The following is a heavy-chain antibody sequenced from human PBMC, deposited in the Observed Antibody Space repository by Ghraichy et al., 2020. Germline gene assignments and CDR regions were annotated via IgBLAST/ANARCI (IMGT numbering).Heavy chain of an antibody. CDR2: ISSSSSYI. V-gene: IGHV3-21*01. D-gene: IGHD4-11*01. CDR1: GFSFSTYS. Sequence: GGSLRLSCSASGFSFSTYSMNWVRQAPGKGLEWVSSISSSSSYIYYADSVKGRFIISRDNAKNSLYLQMNSLSAEDTAVYYCARFRNSPPDYWGQGTLVTVSS. J-gene: IGHJ4*02. CDR3: ARFRNSPPDY.